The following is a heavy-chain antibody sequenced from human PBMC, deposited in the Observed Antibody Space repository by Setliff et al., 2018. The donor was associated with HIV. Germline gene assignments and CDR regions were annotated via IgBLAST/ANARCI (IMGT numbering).Heavy chain of an antibody. D-gene: IGHD5-12*01. CDR2: IYTSDNT. J-gene: IGHJ4*03. CDR1: GGSILTTNYY. Sequence: PSETLSLTCTVSGGSILTTNYYYNWIRQPAGKGLEWIGRIYTSDNTFYNPSLKSRVTISLDASKNQFSLRLSSVTAADTAMYFCARGVVALSPRGPLDLGGQGTLVTV. CDR3: ARGVVALSPRGPLDL. V-gene: IGHV4-61*02.